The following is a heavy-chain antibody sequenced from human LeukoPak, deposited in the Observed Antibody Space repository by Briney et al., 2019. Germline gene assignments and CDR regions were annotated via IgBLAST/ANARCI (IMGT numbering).Heavy chain of an antibody. V-gene: IGHV4-34*01. CDR3: ARGRYSYGY. D-gene: IGHD5-18*01. Sequence: PSETLSLTCAVYGGSFSGYYWSWIRQPPGMGLEWIGEINHSGSTNYNPSLKSRVTISVDTSKNQFSLKLSSVTAADTAVYYYARGRYSYGYWGQGTLVTVSS. J-gene: IGHJ4*02. CDR2: INHSGST. CDR1: GGSFSGYY.